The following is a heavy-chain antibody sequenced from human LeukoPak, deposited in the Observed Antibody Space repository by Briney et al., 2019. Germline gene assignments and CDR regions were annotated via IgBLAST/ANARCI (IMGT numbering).Heavy chain of an antibody. CDR2: IIPIFGTA. CDR1: GGTFSSYA. D-gene: IGHD3-10*01. V-gene: IGHV1-69*05. J-gene: IGHJ4*02. CDR3: ARDLYYYGSGSLDY. Sequence: SVKVSCKASGGTFSSYAISWVRQAPGQGLEWMGGIIPIFGTANYAQKFQGRVTITTDESTSTAYMELSSLRSEDTAVYYCARDLYYYGSGSLDYWGQGTLVTVSS.